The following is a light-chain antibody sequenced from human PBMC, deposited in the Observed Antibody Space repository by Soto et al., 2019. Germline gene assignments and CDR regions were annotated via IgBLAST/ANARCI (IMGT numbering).Light chain of an antibody. Sequence: DIQRTQSPSTLSGSVGDRVTITCRASQTISSWLAWYQKKPGKDPQILIYKASTLKSGVPSRFSCSGSGTDFNLTISSLQTEDFATYECQQTYSTTPTFGQGTKVDI. J-gene: IGKJ1*01. CDR1: QTISSW. V-gene: IGKV1-5*03. CDR3: QQTYSTTPT. CDR2: KAS.